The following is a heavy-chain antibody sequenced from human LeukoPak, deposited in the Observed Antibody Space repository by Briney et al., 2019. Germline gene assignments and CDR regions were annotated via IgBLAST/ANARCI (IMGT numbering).Heavy chain of an antibody. CDR1: GYTFTSYA. J-gene: IGHJ6*02. CDR2: INTNTGNP. CDR3: AREAGTYYYYGMDV. V-gene: IGHV7-4-1*02. Sequence: ASVKVSCKASGYTFTSYAMNWVRQAPGQGLEWIGWINTNTGNPTYAQGFTGRFVSSLDTSVSTAYLQISSLKAEDTAVYYCAREAGTYYYYGMDVWGQGTTVTVSS. D-gene: IGHD6-13*01.